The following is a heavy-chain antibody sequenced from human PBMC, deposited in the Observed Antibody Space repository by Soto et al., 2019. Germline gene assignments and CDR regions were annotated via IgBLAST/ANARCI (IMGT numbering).Heavy chain of an antibody. D-gene: IGHD3-10*01. CDR3: AGWGNNVNY. Sequence: EVQLVQSGGGLVQPGGSLRLSCEASGFSLSAFWMNWVRKSTRKGLEWVSNINPEGSEKVYVDSVKGRFTVSRDNTHNSVYLQMDILTAENTAVYYCAGWGNNVNYWGQGSLVIVSS. CDR1: GFSLSAFW. V-gene: IGHV3-7*02. CDR2: INPEGSEK. J-gene: IGHJ4*02.